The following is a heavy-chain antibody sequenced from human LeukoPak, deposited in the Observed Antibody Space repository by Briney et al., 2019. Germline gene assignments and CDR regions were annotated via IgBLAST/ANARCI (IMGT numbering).Heavy chain of an antibody. CDR1: GFTFSTYN. Sequence: GGSLRLSCAASGFTFSTYNMHWVRPAPGKGLEWISYITTAGNVIFYADSVKGRFPISRDEAKNSLYLQTDSLRAEDTAFYYCARGGLYYDTSAYYYMNYWGQGTLVTVSS. D-gene: IGHD3-22*01. V-gene: IGHV3-48*01. CDR2: ITTAGNVI. J-gene: IGHJ4*02. CDR3: ARGGLYYDTSAYYYMNY.